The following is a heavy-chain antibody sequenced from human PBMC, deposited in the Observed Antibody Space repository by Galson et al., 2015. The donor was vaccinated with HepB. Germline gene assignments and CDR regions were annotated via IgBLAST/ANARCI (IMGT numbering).Heavy chain of an antibody. CDR3: ARAVDTSGSYSPLSFNP. V-gene: IGHV1-3*01. CDR2: INADNGDT. D-gene: IGHD3-22*01. Sequence: SVKVSCKASGYTFTSFLIHWVRQAPGQGLEWMGWINADNGDTKYSQKFQGRVTFTGDTSASTAYMELNSLRSEDTAVFYCARAVDTSGSYSPLSFNPWGQGTLVTVSS. J-gene: IGHJ5*02. CDR1: GYTFTSFL.